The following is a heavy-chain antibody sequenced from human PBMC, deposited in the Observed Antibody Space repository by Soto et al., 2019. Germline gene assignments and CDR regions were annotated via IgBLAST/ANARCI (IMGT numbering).Heavy chain of an antibody. J-gene: IGHJ4*02. CDR2: IYWDDDK. CDR3: AHIVVAGLGYYFDY. CDR1: GFSLSSTRMA. V-gene: IGHV2-5*02. Sequence: QITLKESGPTLVKPTQTLTLTCTFSGFSLSSTRMAVGWIRQPPGKALEWLALIYWDDDKRYSPFLKSRLTSXXXTXENQVALTMSNMDPVDTARYYCAHIVVAGLGYYFDYWGQGTLVTVSS. D-gene: IGHD6-19*01.